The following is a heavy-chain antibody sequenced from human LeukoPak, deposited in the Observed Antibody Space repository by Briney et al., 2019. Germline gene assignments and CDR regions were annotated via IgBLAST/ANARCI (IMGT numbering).Heavy chain of an antibody. CDR1: GYTFTGYY. CDR2: INPNSGGT. J-gene: IGHJ5*02. D-gene: IGHD4-17*01. CDR3: ARDPNLRYDWFDP. V-gene: IGHV1-2*02. Sequence: ASVKVSCKASGYTFTGYYMHWVRPAPGQGLAWMGWINPNSGGTNYAQKFQGRVTMTSDTSISTAYMDLSRLRSDDTAVYYCARDPNLRYDWFDPWGQGTLVTVSS.